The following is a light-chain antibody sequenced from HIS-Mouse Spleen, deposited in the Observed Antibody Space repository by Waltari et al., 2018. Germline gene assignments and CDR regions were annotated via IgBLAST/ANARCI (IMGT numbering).Light chain of an antibody. CDR2: DAS. CDR1: QSVSSTY. V-gene: IGKV3D-20*01. Sequence: EIVLTQSPATLSLSPGERATLSCGASQSVSSTYLGWYQQKPGLAPRVLIYDASSRATGIPDRFSGSGAGTDFTLTISRLETEDFAVYYCQQYGSSPFTFGPGTKVDIK. J-gene: IGKJ3*01. CDR3: QQYGSSPFT.